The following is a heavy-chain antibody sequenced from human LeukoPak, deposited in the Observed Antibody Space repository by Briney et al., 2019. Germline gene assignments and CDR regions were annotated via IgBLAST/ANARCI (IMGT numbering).Heavy chain of an antibody. V-gene: IGHV1-69*13. CDR2: IIPIFGTA. Sequence: SVKVSCKASGGTFSSYAISWVRQAPGQGLEWMGGIIPIFGTANYAQKFQGRVTITADESTSTAYMELSSLRSEDTAVYYCARDRGRGGNSGAFDIWGQGTMVTVSS. CDR3: ARDRGRGGNSGAFDI. CDR1: GGTFSSYA. J-gene: IGHJ3*02. D-gene: IGHD4-23*01.